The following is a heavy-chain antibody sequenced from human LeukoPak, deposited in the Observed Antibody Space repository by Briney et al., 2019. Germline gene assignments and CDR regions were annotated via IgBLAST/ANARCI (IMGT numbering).Heavy chain of an antibody. CDR1: GYKFKTFG. CDR3: ARDRSNSDF. CDR2: IRADKGKT. Sequence: ASVKVSCKTSGYKFKTFGISWVRQAPGQGLEWMGWIRADKGKTDYAQKFQDRVTLTIDTSTSTAYMELRSLTSDDTATYYCARDRSNSDFWGQGTLVNVS. D-gene: IGHD4-11*01. V-gene: IGHV1-18*01. J-gene: IGHJ4*02.